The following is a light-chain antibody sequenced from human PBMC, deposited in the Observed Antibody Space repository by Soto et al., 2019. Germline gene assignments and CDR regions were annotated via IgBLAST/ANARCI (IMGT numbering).Light chain of an antibody. CDR3: SSYTSSSTYV. CDR2: DVS. CDR1: SSGIGGYNY. J-gene: IGLJ1*01. Sequence: QSALTQPASVSGSPGQSITISCTGTSSGIGGYNYVSWYQQHPGKAPKLMIYDVSHRPSGVSNRFSGSKSGNTASLTISGLQAEDEGDYYCSSYTSSSTYVFGTGTKLTVL. V-gene: IGLV2-14*03.